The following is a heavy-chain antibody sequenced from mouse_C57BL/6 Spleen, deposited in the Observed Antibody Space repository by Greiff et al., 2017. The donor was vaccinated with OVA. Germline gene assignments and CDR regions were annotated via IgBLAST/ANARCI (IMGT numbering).Heavy chain of an antibody. CDR1: GFSFNTYA. CDR3: VRSMVKDYYAMDY. J-gene: IGHJ4*01. D-gene: IGHD2-2*01. Sequence: EVQLQESGGGLVQPKGSLKLSCAASGFSFNTYAMNWVRQAPGKGLEWVARIRSKSNNYATYYADSVKDRFTISRDDSESMLYLQMNNLKTEDTAMYYCVRSMVKDYYAMDYWGQGTSVTVSS. CDR2: IRSKSNNYAT. V-gene: IGHV10-1*01.